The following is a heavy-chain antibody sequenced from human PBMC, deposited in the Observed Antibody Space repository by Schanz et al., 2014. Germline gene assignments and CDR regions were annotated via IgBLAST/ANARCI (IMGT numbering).Heavy chain of an antibody. CDR1: GFTFSSYG. V-gene: IGHV3-33*01. Sequence: VQLLESGGGLVQPGRSLRLSCAASGFTFSSYGMHWVRQAPGKGLEWVAIIWYDGSNKYYADSVKGRFTISRDNSKNTLYLQMSGLTPEDTAVYYCARGPIPIQGVPMDFWGQGTLVTVSS. J-gene: IGHJ4*02. D-gene: IGHD3-10*01. CDR2: IWYDGSNK. CDR3: ARGPIPIQGVPMDF.